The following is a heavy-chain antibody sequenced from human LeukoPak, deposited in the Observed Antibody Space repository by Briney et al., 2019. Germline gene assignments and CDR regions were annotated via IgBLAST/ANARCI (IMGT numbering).Heavy chain of an antibody. CDR3: AKDRAGGYFDY. CDR2: IGGSGANT. D-gene: IGHD3-16*01. CDR1: GFTFSSHA. V-gene: IGHV3-23*01. Sequence: GGSLRLSCAASGFTFSSHAMNWVRQAPGKGLEWVSAIGGSGANTYYADSVKGRFTISRDNSKNTLYLQMNSLRAEDTAVYYCAKDRAGGYFDYWGQGTLVTVSS. J-gene: IGHJ4*02.